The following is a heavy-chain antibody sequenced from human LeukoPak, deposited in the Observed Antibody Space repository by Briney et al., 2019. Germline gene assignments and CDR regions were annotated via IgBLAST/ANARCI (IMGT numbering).Heavy chain of an antibody. Sequence: GGSLRLSCAASGFTFSSYAMSWVRQAPGKGLEWVSAISGSGGSTYYADSVKGRFTISRDNAKNSLYLQMYSLRAEDTAVYYCARDSYYGSGSYYKRRGWFDPWGQGTLVTVSS. CDR1: GFTFSSYA. J-gene: IGHJ5*02. V-gene: IGHV3-23*01. CDR2: ISGSGGST. CDR3: ARDSYYGSGSYYKRRGWFDP. D-gene: IGHD3-10*01.